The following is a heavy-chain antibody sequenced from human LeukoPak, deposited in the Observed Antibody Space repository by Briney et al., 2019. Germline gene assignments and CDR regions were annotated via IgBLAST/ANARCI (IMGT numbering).Heavy chain of an antibody. J-gene: IGHJ4*02. D-gene: IGHD6-13*01. CDR1: GGSISGYY. Sequence: SETLSLTCTVSGGSISGYYWSWIRQPPGKGLEWIGYIYYSGSPTYNPSVKSRVTMSMDTSKNQLSLKLSSVTATDTAFYYCARHWETSSWYVDYWGQGTLVTVSS. CDR2: IYYSGSP. V-gene: IGHV4-59*08. CDR3: ARHWETSSWYVDY.